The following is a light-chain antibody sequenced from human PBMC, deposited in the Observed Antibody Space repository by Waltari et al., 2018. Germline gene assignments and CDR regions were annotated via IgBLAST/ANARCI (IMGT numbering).Light chain of an antibody. CDR2: EVT. CDR3: SSYTSTNTWV. V-gene: IGLV2-18*02. Sequence: QSALTQPPYVSGSPGQSVTISCTGTGIDVGGFNRVSWYHPPPGTAPKVMIYEVTNRPSGGPVRCAGSKSGNTASLIISGLQAEDEADYYCSSYTSTNTWVCGGGTKLTVL. CDR1: GIDVGGFNR. J-gene: IGLJ3*02.